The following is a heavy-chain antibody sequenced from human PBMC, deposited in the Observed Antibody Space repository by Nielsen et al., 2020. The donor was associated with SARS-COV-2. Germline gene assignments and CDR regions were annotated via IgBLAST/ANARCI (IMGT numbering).Heavy chain of an antibody. V-gene: IGHV4-34*01. Sequence: SETLSLTCAVYGGSFSDYYWSWIRQPPGKGLEWIGEINHSGSTNYNPSLKSRVTISVDTSKNQFSLKLSSVTAADTAVYYCARESGLGTWIAVANDWYFDLWGRGTLVTVSS. D-gene: IGHD6-19*01. CDR2: INHSGST. J-gene: IGHJ2*01. CDR1: GGSFSDYY. CDR3: ARESGLGTWIAVANDWYFDL.